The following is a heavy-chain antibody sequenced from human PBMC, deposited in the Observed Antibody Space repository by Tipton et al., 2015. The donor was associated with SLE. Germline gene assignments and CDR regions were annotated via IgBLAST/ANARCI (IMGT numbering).Heavy chain of an antibody. D-gene: IGHD6-13*01. CDR3: ARENVAADGALDV. Sequence: LRLSCTVSGGSISSSSYYWGWIRQPPGKGLEWIGRMFSSGDTNYNPSLKSRLTMSVDTSKNQFSLTVNSVTAADTAVYYCARENVAADGALDVWGQGTMVTVSS. V-gene: IGHV4-39*07. J-gene: IGHJ3*01. CDR1: GGSISSSSYY. CDR2: MFSSGDT.